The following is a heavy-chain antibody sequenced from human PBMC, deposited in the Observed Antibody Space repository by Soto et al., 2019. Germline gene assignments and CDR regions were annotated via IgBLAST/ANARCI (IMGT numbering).Heavy chain of an antibody. Sequence: PGGSLRLSCAASGFTFSSYAMSWVRQAPGKGLEWVSAISGSGGSTYYADSVKGRFTISRDNSKNTLYLQMNSLRAEDTAVYYCAKERLYYDFWRGSLDYWGKGTLVTVSS. D-gene: IGHD3-3*01. CDR3: AKERLYYDFWRGSLDY. V-gene: IGHV3-23*01. CDR2: ISGSGGST. CDR1: GFTFSSYA. J-gene: IGHJ4*02.